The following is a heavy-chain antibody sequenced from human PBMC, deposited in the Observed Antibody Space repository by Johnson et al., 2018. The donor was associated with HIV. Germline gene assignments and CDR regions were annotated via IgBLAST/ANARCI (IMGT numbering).Heavy chain of an antibody. Sequence: QVHLVESGGGVVQAGRSLRLSCAASGFTFSSYGMHWVRQAPGKGLEWVAVISFDGSNKYYGDFVKGRFSISRDNSKNTLYLQMNSLRAEDTAVYYCAKARARFYGACDMWG. CDR2: ISFDGSNK. CDR3: AKARARFYGACDM. CDR1: GFTFSSYG. D-gene: IGHD2/OR15-2a*01. V-gene: IGHV3-30*18. J-gene: IGHJ3*02.